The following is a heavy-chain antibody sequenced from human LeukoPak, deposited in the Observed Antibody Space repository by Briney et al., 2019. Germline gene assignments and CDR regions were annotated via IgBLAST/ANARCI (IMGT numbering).Heavy chain of an antibody. V-gene: IGHV3-20*04. CDR1: GFTFDDYG. CDR3: ARDLSYVTTEAGYMDV. CDR2: INWNGGST. J-gene: IGHJ6*03. Sequence: GGSLRLSCAASGFTFDDYGMSWVRQAPGKGLEWVSGINWNGGSTGYADSVKGRFTISRDNAKNSLYLQMNSLRAEDTAFYYCARDLSYVTTEAGYMDVWGKGTTVTVSS. D-gene: IGHD4-11*01.